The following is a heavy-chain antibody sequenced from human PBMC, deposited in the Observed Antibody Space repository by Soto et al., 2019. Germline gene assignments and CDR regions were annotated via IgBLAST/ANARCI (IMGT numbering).Heavy chain of an antibody. D-gene: IGHD3-3*01. CDR3: AKVFVFTIREGFDY. Sequence: EVQLLESGGGLVQPGGSLRLSCAASGFTFSSYAMSWVRQAPGKGLEWVSAITGRGDSTYYADPLEVRFTVSRDNSKNTLYLQMNSRRAQDTAVYYCAKVFVFTIREGFDYWGLGTLVTVAS. CDR2: ITGRGDST. J-gene: IGHJ4*02. CDR1: GFTFSSYA. V-gene: IGHV3-23*01.